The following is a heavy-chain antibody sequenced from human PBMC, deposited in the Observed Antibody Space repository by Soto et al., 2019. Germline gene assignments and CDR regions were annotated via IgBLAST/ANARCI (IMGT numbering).Heavy chain of an antibody. V-gene: IGHV1-69*13. D-gene: IGHD3-3*01. CDR2: IIPIFGTA. CDR1: GGTFSIYS. J-gene: IGHJ5*02. Sequence: SVKVSCKASGGTFSIYSISWVRQAPGQGLEWMGGIIPIFGTANYAQQFQGRVTITADESTSTAYMELSSLRSEDTAVYYCARAPWGWSGYYTGPYWFDPWGQGTLVTVSS. CDR3: ARAPWGWSGYYTGPYWFDP.